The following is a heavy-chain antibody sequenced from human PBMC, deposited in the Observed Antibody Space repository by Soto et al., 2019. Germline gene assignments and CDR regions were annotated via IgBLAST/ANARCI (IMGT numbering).Heavy chain of an antibody. V-gene: IGHV3-66*03. Sequence: GGSLRLSCAASGFTVSSNYMSWVRQAPGKGLEWVSVIYSCGSTYYADSVKGRFTISRDNSKNTLYLQMNSLRAEDTAVYYCARDFGGDCYLDYWGPGTLVTVSS. CDR3: ARDFGGDCYLDY. CDR2: IYSCGST. CDR1: GFTVSSNY. J-gene: IGHJ4*02. D-gene: IGHD2-21*02.